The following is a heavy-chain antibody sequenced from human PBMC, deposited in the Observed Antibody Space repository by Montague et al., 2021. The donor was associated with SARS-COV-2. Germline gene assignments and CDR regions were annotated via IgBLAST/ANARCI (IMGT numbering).Heavy chain of an antibody. Sequence: SETLSLTCTVSGGSISSSSYYWGWIRQPPGKGLEWIGSIYYSGSTYYNPSLKSRVTISVDTSKNQFSLKLSSVTAADTAVYYCARNPADYYGSGSCPTWENWFDPWGQGTLVTVSS. CDR1: GGSISSSSYY. J-gene: IGHJ5*02. CDR3: ARNPADYYGSGSCPTWENWFDP. CDR2: IYYSGST. D-gene: IGHD3-10*01. V-gene: IGHV4-39*01.